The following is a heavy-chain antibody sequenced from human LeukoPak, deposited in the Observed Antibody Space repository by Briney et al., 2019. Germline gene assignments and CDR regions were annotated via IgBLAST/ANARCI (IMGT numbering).Heavy chain of an antibody. J-gene: IGHJ4*02. V-gene: IGHV1-18*01. Sequence: ASVKVSCKASGYTFTSYGISWVRQAPGQGLEWMGWISAYNGNTNYAQKLQGRVTMTTDTSTSTAYMELRSLRSDDTAVYYCARASLTIAESPLHYWGQGTLVTVSS. CDR3: ARASLTIAESPLHY. CDR1: GYTFTSYG. CDR2: ISAYNGNT. D-gene: IGHD6-13*01.